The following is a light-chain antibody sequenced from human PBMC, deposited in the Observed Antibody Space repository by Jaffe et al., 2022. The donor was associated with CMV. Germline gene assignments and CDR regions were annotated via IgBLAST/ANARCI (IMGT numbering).Light chain of an antibody. J-gene: IGKJ2*01. CDR3: QQSYNTPYT. V-gene: IGKV1-39*01. CDR1: QSISSS. CDR2: AAT. Sequence: DIQMTQSPSALSASVGDRVTITCRASQSISSSLNWYQQKPGKAPKFLIYAATSLQSGVPSRFSGSGSGTDFTLTISSLQPEDFATYYCQQSYNTPYTFGQGTKLEIK.